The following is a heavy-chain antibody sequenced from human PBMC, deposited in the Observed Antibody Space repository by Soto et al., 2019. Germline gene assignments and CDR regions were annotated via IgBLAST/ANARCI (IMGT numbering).Heavy chain of an antibody. D-gene: IGHD2-15*01. J-gene: IGHJ4*02. CDR1: GFTFSSYG. CDR3: AKNLLSYCSGGSCYSDLFDY. CDR2: ISYDGSNK. Sequence: GGSLRLSCAASGFTFSSYGMHWVRQAPGKGLEWVAVISYDGSNKYYADSVKGRFTISRDNSKNTLYLQMNSLRAEDTAVYYCAKNLLSYCSGGSCYSDLFDYWGQGTPVTVSS. V-gene: IGHV3-30*18.